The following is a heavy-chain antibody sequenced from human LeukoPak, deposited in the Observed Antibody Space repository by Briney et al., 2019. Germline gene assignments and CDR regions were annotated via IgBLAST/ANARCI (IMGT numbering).Heavy chain of an antibody. V-gene: IGHV3-30*18. Sequence: GGSLRLSCAASGFTFSSYGMHWVRQAPGKGLEWVAVISYDGSNKYYADSVKGRFTISRDNSKNTLYLQMNSLRAEDTAVYYCAKDRKQRLERYYFDHWGQGTLVTVSS. J-gene: IGHJ4*02. CDR1: GFTFSSYG. D-gene: IGHD6-25*01. CDR2: ISYDGSNK. CDR3: AKDRKQRLERYYFDH.